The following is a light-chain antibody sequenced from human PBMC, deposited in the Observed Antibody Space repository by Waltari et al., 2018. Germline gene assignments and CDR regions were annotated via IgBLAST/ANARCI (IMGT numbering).Light chain of an antibody. CDR1: QSVSSY. V-gene: IGKV3-11*01. Sequence: EIVLTQSPATLSLSPGERATLPCRASQSVSSYLAWYQQNPGQAPRLLIYDASNRATGIPARFSGSGSGTDFTLTISSLEPEDFAVYYCQQRSNWPPALTFGGGTKVEIK. CDR2: DAS. J-gene: IGKJ4*01. CDR3: QQRSNWPPALT.